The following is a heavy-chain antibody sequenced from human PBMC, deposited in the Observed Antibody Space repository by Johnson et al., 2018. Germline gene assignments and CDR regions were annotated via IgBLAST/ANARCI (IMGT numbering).Heavy chain of an antibody. V-gene: IGHV3-49*05. CDR1: GFTFGDNA. CDR2: IRSNLHGGTT. D-gene: IGHD3-3*01. J-gene: IGHJ4*02. CDR3: TGGTYYDAYYFDY. Sequence: VQLVESGGGLVNPGRSLRLSCTDSGFTFGDNAMSWFRQAPGKGLEWIGFIRSNLHGGTTEYAASVRVRFTISRDDSRSIAYLQINSLKTEDTAMYYCTGGTYYDAYYFDYWGQGTLVTVSS.